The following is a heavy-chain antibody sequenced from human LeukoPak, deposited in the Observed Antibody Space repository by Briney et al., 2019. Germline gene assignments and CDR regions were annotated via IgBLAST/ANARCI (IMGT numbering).Heavy chain of an antibody. D-gene: IGHD3-9*01. J-gene: IGHJ4*02. CDR2: IRSKAYGGTA. CDR1: GFTFGDYA. Sequence: PGRSLRLSCTASGFTFGDYAVSWVRQAPGKGLEWVGFIRSKAYGGTAEYAASVKGRFTISRDDSKSIAYLQMNSLKTEDTAVYYCTTYDILTGYYLPMPPDYWGQGTLVNVSS. V-gene: IGHV3-49*04. CDR3: TTYDILTGYYLPMPPDY.